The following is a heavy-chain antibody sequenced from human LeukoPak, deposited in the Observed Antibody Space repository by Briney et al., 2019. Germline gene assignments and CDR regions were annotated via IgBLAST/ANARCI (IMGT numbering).Heavy chain of an antibody. V-gene: IGHV3-53*01. CDR3: ATEEF. CDR2: IYSGGST. CDR1: GGSIDITNY. J-gene: IGHJ4*02. D-gene: IGHD3-10*01. Sequence: ETLSLTCGVSGGSIDITNYWSWVRQAPGKGLEWVSVIYSGGSTYYAGSVKGRFTISRDNSKNTLYLQMNTLRAEDTAVYYCATEEFWGQGTLVTVPS.